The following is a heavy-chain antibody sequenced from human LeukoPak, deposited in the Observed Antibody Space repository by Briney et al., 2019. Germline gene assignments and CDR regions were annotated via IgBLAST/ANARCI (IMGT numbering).Heavy chain of an antibody. Sequence: SETLSLTCAVYGGSFSGYYWSWIRQPPGKGLEWIGEINHSGSTNYNPSLKSRVTISVDTSKNQFSLKLSSVTAADTAVYYCARNGCSGGSCYYYYMDVWGKGTTVTISS. CDR1: GGSFSGYY. V-gene: IGHV4-34*01. CDR2: INHSGST. J-gene: IGHJ6*03. D-gene: IGHD2-15*01. CDR3: ARNGCSGGSCYYYYMDV.